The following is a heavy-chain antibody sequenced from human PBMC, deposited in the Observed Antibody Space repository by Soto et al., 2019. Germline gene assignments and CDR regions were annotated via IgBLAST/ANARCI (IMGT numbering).Heavy chain of an antibody. V-gene: IGHV4-31*03. D-gene: IGHD3-16*01. Sequence: QVQLQESGPGLVKPSQTLSLTCTVSGGSISSGGYYWSWIRQHPGKGLEWIGYIYYSGSTYYNPSLKRRVTISVATSKNQCSLKLSSVTPADTAVYYCASVGGINWFDPWGQGTMVTVSS. CDR1: GGSISSGGYY. CDR2: IYYSGST. J-gene: IGHJ5*02. CDR3: ASVGGINWFDP.